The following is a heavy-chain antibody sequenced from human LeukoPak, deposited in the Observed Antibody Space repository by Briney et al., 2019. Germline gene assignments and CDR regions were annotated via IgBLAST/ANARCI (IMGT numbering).Heavy chain of an antibody. CDR2: INPNSGGT. D-gene: IGHD3-22*01. CDR3: AREYYDSSGYYYPSGFDY. Sequence: ASVKVSCKASGYTFTGCYMHWVRQAPGQGLEWMGWINPNSGGTNYAEKFQGRVTMTRDTSISTAYMELSRLRSDDTAVYYCAREYYDSSGYYYPSGFDYWGQGTLVTVSS. J-gene: IGHJ4*02. V-gene: IGHV1-2*02. CDR1: GYTFTGCY.